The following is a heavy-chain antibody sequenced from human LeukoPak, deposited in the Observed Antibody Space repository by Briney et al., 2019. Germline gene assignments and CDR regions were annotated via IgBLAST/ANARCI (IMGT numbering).Heavy chain of an antibody. V-gene: IGHV3-33*08. J-gene: IGHJ3*02. Sequence: GKSLRLSCAASGFTFSSYGMHWVRQAPGKGLEWVAVISYDGSDKYYADSVKGRFTISRDNSKNTLYLQMNSPRAEDTAVYYCARGGGLYYDILTGYYFSPHAFDIWGQGTMVTVSS. CDR3: ARGGGLYYDILTGYYFSPHAFDI. D-gene: IGHD3-9*01. CDR2: ISYDGSDK. CDR1: GFTFSSYG.